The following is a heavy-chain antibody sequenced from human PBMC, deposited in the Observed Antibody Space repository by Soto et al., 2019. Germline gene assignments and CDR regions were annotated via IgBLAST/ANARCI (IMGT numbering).Heavy chain of an antibody. CDR1: GGSISSYY. V-gene: IGHV4-59*01. J-gene: IGHJ4*02. D-gene: IGHD3-10*01. Sequence: SETLSLTCTVSGGSISSYYWSWIRQPPGKGLEWIGYIYYSGSTNYNPSLKSRVTISVDTSKNQFSLKLSSVTAADTAVYYCARQLGSGSCFDYWGQGALVTVSS. CDR2: IYYSGST. CDR3: ARQLGSGSCFDY.